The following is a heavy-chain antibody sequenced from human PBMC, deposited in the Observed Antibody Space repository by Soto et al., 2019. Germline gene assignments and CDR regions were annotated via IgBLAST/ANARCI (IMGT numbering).Heavy chain of an antibody. V-gene: IGHV1-24*01. D-gene: IGHD2-2*01. CDR2: FDPEDGET. CDR3: ATKLYCSSTSCYVSCSDP. Sequence: ASVKVSCKVSGYTLTELSMHWVRQAPGKGLEWMGGFDPEDGETIYAQKFQGRVTMTEDTSTDTAYMELSSLRSEDTAVYYCATKLYCSSTSCYVSCSDPWGQGTLVTVSS. J-gene: IGHJ5*02. CDR1: GYTLTELS.